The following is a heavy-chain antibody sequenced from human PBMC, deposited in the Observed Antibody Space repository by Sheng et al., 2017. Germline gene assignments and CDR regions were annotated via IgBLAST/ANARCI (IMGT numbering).Heavy chain of an antibody. CDR2: IWYDGSNK. CDR3: ARESPGFWSGLLDY. V-gene: IGHV3-33*01. D-gene: IGHD3-3*01. J-gene: IGHJ4*02. CDR1: GFTFSSYG. Sequence: QVQLVESGGGVVQPGRSLRLSCAASGFTFSSYGMHWVRQAPGKGLEWVAVIWYDGSNKYYADSVKGRFTISRDNSKNTLYLQMNSLRAEDTAVYYCARESPGFWSGLLDYWGRGNPGHRL.